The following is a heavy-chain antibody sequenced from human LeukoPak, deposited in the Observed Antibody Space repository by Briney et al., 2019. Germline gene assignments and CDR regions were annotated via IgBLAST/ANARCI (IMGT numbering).Heavy chain of an antibody. CDR1: GGSISSSSYY. D-gene: IGHD2-2*01. CDR2: IYYSGST. J-gene: IGHJ4*02. Sequence: SETLSLTCTVSGGSISSSSYYWGWIRQPPGKGLEWIGSIYYSGSTYYNPSLKSRVTISVDTSKNQFSLKLSSVTAADTAVYYCARLGGGSTSYDFDYWGQGTLVTVFS. CDR3: ARLGGGSTSYDFDY. V-gene: IGHV4-39*01.